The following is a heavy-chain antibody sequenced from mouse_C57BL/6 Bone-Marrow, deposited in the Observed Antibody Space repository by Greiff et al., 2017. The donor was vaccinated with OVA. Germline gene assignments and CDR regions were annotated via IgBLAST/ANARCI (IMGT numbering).Heavy chain of an antibody. J-gene: IGHJ3*01. D-gene: IGHD2-1*01. Sequence: EVQLQQSGGDLVKPGGSLKLSCAASGFTFSSYGMSWVRQTPDKRLEWVATISSGGSYTYYPDSVKGRFTISRDNAKNTLYLQMSSLKSEDTAMYYCARQDSTLFAYWGQGTLVTVSA. V-gene: IGHV5-6*01. CDR3: ARQDSTLFAY. CDR1: GFTFSSYG. CDR2: ISSGGSYT.